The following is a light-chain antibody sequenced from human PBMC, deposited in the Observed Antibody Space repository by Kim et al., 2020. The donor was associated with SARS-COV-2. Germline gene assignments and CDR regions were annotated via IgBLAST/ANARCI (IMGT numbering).Light chain of an antibody. CDR2: WAS. Sequence: APINCKSSQSVLYRSNNQNYLAWYQQKPGQPPKLLIHWASIRESGVPDRFSGSGSGTDFTLTISSLQAEDVAIYYCQQCYTAPFTFGPGTKVDIK. CDR1: QSVLYRSNNQNY. J-gene: IGKJ3*01. V-gene: IGKV4-1*01. CDR3: QQCYTAPFT.